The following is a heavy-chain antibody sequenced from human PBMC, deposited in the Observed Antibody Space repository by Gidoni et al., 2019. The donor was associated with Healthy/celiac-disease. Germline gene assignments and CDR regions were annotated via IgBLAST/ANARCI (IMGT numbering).Heavy chain of an antibody. Sequence: QVQLQQWGAGLLKPSATLSLTCAVYGGSFSGYYWSWIRQPPGKGLEWIGEINHSGSTNYNPSLKSRVTISVDTSKNQFSLKLSSVTAADTAVYYCARKKGARVDYWGQGTLVTVSS. CDR1: GGSFSGYY. J-gene: IGHJ4*02. CDR2: INHSGST. D-gene: IGHD1-26*01. CDR3: ARKKGARVDY. V-gene: IGHV4-34*01.